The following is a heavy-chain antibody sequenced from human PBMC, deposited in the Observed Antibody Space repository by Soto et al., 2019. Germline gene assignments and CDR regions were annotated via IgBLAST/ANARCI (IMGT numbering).Heavy chain of an antibody. J-gene: IGHJ5*02. CDR1: GGSFSGYY. V-gene: IGHV4-34*01. D-gene: IGHD3-3*01. CDR3: GRTYDFWSGYPQGCWFDP. Sequence: SETLSLTCAVYGGSFSGYYWSWIRQPPGKGLEWIGEINHSGSTNYNPSLKSRVTISVDTSKNQFSLKLSSVTAADTAVYYCGRTYDFWSGYPQGCWFDPWGQGTLVTVSS. CDR2: INHSGST.